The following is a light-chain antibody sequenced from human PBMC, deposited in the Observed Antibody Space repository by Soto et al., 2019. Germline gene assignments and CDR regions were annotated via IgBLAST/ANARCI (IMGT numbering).Light chain of an antibody. CDR1: QSISIY. Sequence: DIQIIQSPSSLSASVGDRVTITCRASQSISIYLNWYQQKPGKVPKLLIYAASSLQSGVPSRFSGSGSGTDFTLTISSLQPEDFANYYCQQSYSTPRTFGQGTKVDIK. CDR3: QQSYSTPRT. CDR2: AAS. J-gene: IGKJ1*01. V-gene: IGKV1-39*01.